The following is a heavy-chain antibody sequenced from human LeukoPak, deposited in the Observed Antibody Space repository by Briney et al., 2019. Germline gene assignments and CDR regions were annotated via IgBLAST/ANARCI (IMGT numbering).Heavy chain of an antibody. CDR1: GGSISSDTSH. V-gene: IGHV4-61*01. Sequence: SETLSLTCTVSGGSISSDTSHWGWIRQPPGKGLEWIGYIYYSGSTNYNPSLKSRVTISVDTSKNQFSLRLSSVTAADTAVYYCARGGIAVAGTDYWGQGTLVTVSS. CDR3: ARGGIAVAGTDY. D-gene: IGHD6-19*01. J-gene: IGHJ4*02. CDR2: IYYSGST.